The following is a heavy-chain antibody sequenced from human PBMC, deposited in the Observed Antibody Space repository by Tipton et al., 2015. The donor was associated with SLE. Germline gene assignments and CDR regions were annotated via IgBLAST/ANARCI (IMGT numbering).Heavy chain of an antibody. CDR3: ARPNLRPILAFDI. D-gene: IGHD4-17*01. CDR2: MSYSGST. Sequence: TLSLTCTVSGGSIGSSSYYWGWIRQPPGKGLEWIGTMSYSGSTVYNPSLKSRVTISVDTSKNQFSLKLSSVTAADTAVYYCARPNLRPILAFDIWGQGTMVTVSS. CDR1: GGSIGSSSYY. J-gene: IGHJ3*02. V-gene: IGHV4-39*07.